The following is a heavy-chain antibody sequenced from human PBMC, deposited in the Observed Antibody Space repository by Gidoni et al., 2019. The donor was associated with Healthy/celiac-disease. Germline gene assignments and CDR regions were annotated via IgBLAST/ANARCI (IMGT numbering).Heavy chain of an antibody. J-gene: IGHJ4*02. CDR3: AKETMIVVVPYY. CDR2: ISGSGGST. D-gene: IGHD3-22*01. Sequence: EVQLLESGGGLVQPGGSLRLSCAASGFTFSSYSMSCVRQAPGKGLEWVSAISGSGGSTYYADSVKGRFTISRDNSKNTLYLQMNSLRAEDTAVYYGAKETMIVVVPYYWGQGTLVTVSS. V-gene: IGHV3-23*01. CDR1: GFTFSSYS.